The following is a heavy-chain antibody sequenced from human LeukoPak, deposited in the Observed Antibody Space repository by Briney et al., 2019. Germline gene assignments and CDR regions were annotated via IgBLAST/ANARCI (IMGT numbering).Heavy chain of an antibody. J-gene: IGHJ4*02. D-gene: IGHD3-22*01. CDR2: INPNSGGT. CDR3: ARGSSYYYDSSGYYNFDC. CDR1: GYTFTGYY. V-gene: IGHV1-2*06. Sequence: ASVKVSCKASGYTFTGYYMHWVRQAPGQGLEWMGRINPNSGGTNYAQKFQGRVTMTRDTSISTAYMELSRLRSDDTAVYYCARGSSYYYDSSGYYNFDCWGQGTLVTVSS.